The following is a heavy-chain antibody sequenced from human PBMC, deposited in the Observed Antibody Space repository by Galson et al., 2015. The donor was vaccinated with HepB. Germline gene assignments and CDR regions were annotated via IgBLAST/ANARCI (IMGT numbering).Heavy chain of an antibody. CDR3: ARIPNWNYEFPLGFDY. Sequence: PALVKPTQTLTLTCTFSGFSLSTSGMCVSWIRQPPGKALEWLARLDWDDDKYYSTSLKTRLTISKDTSKNQVVLTMTNMDPVDTATYYCARIPNWNYEFPLGFDYWGQGTLVTVSS. D-gene: IGHD1-7*01. V-gene: IGHV2-70*11. CDR2: LDWDDDK. CDR1: GFSLSTSGMC. J-gene: IGHJ4*02.